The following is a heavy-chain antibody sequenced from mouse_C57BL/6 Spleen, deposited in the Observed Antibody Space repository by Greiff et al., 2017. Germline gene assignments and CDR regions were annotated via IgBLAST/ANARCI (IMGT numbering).Heavy chain of an antibody. CDR3: ARGFYYGSSSSDFDD. Sequence: VQLQQPGAELVKPGASVKLSCKASGYTFTSYWMQWVKQRPGQGLEWIGEIDPSDSYTNYNQKFKGKATLTVDTSSSTAYMQLSSLTSEDSAVYYCARGFYYGSSSSDFDDWGQGTTRTVSA. CDR2: IDPSDSYT. D-gene: IGHD1-1*01. V-gene: IGHV1-50*01. J-gene: IGHJ2*01. CDR1: GYTFTSYW.